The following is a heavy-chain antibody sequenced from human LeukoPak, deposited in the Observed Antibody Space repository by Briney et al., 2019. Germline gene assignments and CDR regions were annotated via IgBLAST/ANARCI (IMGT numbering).Heavy chain of an antibody. Sequence: ASVKVSCKASGYIFTDYYIHWVRQAPGQGLEWMGWINPHSGGTNYAQSFQGRVTMTRDTSITTVDMELRSLRSDDTAVYYCARVRYSSSWYSFDYWGQGTLVTVSS. J-gene: IGHJ4*02. CDR2: INPHSGGT. CDR3: ARVRYSSSWYSFDY. CDR1: GYIFTDYY. V-gene: IGHV1-2*02. D-gene: IGHD6-13*01.